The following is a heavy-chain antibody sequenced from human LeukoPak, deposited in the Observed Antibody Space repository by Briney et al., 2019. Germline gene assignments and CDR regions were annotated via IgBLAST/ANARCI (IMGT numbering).Heavy chain of an antibody. Sequence: SETLSLTCAVYGGSFSGYYWSWIRQPPGKGLEGIGELNHSGSTNYNPSLKSRVNISVDTSKNQFSLKLSSGTAADTAVYYCARGRTVTRLRYYYYYMDVWGKGTTVTVSS. V-gene: IGHV4-34*01. CDR1: GGSFSGYY. CDR2: LNHSGST. CDR3: ARGRTVTRLRYYYYYMDV. D-gene: IGHD4-11*01. J-gene: IGHJ6*03.